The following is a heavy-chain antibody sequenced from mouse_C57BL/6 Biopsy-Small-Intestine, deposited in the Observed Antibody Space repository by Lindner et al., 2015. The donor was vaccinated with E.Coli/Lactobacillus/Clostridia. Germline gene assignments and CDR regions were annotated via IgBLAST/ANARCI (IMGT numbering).Heavy chain of an antibody. Sequence: VQLQESGPELVKPGDSVKMSCKASGYTFTDYYMDWVKQSHGQSLEWIGYIDPYNGATSYNQKFKGKATLTVDKSSSTAYMQLNSLTSEDSAVYYCARLGTGYYFDYWGQGTTLTVSS. V-gene: IGHV1-34*02. CDR1: GYTFTDYY. CDR2: IDPYNGAT. CDR3: ARLGTGYYFDY. D-gene: IGHD4-1*01. J-gene: IGHJ2*01.